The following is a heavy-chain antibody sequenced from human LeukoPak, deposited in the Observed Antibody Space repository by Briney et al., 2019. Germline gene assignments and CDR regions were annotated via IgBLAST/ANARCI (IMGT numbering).Heavy chain of an antibody. Sequence: MSSESLSLTCTVSGSSISSDSYYWSWIRQPAGKGLEWIGRIYSSGSTNYNPSLQSRVTISVDTSKNQFSLKLSSVTAADTAVYYCARTSYGSGTYGFDYWGQGILATVSS. D-gene: IGHD3-10*01. CDR2: IYSSGST. J-gene: IGHJ4*02. CDR1: GSSISSDSYY. V-gene: IGHV4-61*02. CDR3: ARTSYGSGTYGFDY.